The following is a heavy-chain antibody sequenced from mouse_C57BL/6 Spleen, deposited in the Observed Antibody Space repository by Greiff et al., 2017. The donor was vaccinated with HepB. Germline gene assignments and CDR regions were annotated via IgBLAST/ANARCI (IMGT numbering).Heavy chain of an antibody. J-gene: IGHJ2*01. CDR1: GYAFTNYL. V-gene: IGHV1-54*01. CDR2: INPGSGGT. CDR3: ARSFDY. Sequence: VQLQQSGAELVRPGTSVKVSCKASGYAFTNYLIEWVKQRPGQGLEWIGVINPGSGGTNYNEKFKGKATLTADKSSRTAYMQLSSLTSEDSAVYFCARSFDYWGQGTTLTVSS.